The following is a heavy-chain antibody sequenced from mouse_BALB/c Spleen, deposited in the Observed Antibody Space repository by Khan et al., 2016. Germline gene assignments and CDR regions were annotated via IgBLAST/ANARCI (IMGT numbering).Heavy chain of an antibody. CDR1: GFNIKDTY. Sequence: VQLQQSGAELVKPGASVKLSCTASGFNIKDTYMHWMIQRPEQGLEWIGRIDPANDNTKYDPKFQGKVTITADTSSNTAYLQLSSLTSEDTAVYYCDRSYYDSWFGYWGQGTLVTVSA. J-gene: IGHJ3*02. CDR2: IDPANDNT. CDR3: DRSYYDSWFGY. V-gene: IGHV14-3*02. D-gene: IGHD2-4*01.